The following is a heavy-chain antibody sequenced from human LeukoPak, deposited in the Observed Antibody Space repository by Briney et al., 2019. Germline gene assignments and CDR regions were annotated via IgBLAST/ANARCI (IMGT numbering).Heavy chain of an antibody. Sequence: GGSLTLSCLASGFTFTNSAMQWVRQAPGKGLEWVSAITNSAGNTYYADSVKGRFTIPRDNYKNTLYLQMNSLRAEDTALYYCAKDVTGCGGDCYSDYWGQGTLVTVSS. CDR1: GFTFTNSA. V-gene: IGHV3-23*01. CDR2: ITNSAGNT. J-gene: IGHJ4*02. D-gene: IGHD2-21*02. CDR3: AKDVTGCGGDCYSDY.